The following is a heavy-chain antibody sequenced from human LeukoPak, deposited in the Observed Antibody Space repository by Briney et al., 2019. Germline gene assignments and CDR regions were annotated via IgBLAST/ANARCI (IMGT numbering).Heavy chain of an antibody. V-gene: IGHV3-30*03. CDR3: ARTAGYYYDSSGYPVYFDY. J-gene: IGHJ4*02. Sequence: GGSLRLSCAASGFTLSSYSMNWVRQAPGKGLEWVAVISYDGSNKYYADSVKGRSTISRDNSKNTLYLQMNSLRAEDTAVYYCARTAGYYYDSSGYPVYFDYWGQGTLVTVSS. CDR2: ISYDGSNK. D-gene: IGHD3-22*01. CDR1: GFTLSSYS.